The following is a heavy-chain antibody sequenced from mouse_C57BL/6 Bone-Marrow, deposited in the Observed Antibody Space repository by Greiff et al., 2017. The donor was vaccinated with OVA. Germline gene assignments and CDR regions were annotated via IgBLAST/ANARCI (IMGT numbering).Heavy chain of an antibody. V-gene: IGHV1-50*01. CDR3: ARVTTVVFDY. CDR1: GYTFTSYW. J-gene: IGHJ2*01. Sequence: VQLQQPGAELVKPGASVKLSCKASGYTFTSYWMQWVKQRPGQGLEWIGEIDPSDSYTNYNQKFKGKATLTVETSSSTAYMQLSSLTSEDSAVYYCARVTTVVFDYWGQGTTLTVSS. D-gene: IGHD1-1*01. CDR2: IDPSDSYT.